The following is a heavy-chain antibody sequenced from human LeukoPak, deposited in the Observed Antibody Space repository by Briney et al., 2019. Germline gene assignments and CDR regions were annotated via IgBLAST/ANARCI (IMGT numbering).Heavy chain of an antibody. D-gene: IGHD3-10*01. Sequence: PSETLSLTCTVSGGSISSYYWTWIRQPPGKGLEWIGYIYYSGNTNYNPSLKSRVTISVDTSKNQFSLKLSSVTAADTAVYYCARADHYYGSGPYYYGMDVWGQGTTVTVSS. CDR3: ARADHYYGSGPYYYGMDV. CDR1: GGSISSYY. CDR2: IYYSGNT. V-gene: IGHV4-59*01. J-gene: IGHJ6*02.